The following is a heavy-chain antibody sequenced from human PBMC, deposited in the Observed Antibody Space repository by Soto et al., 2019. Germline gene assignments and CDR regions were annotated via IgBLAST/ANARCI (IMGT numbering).Heavy chain of an antibody. CDR2: IIPIFGTA. D-gene: IGHD3-3*01. Sequence: SVKVSGKASGGTFSSYAISWVRQAPGQGLEWMGGIIPIFGTANYAQKFQGRVTITADESTSTAYMELSSLRSEDTAVYYCARDRTYYDFWSGYPRPCYFDYWGQGTLVTVSS. CDR1: GGTFSSYA. CDR3: ARDRTYYDFWSGYPRPCYFDY. V-gene: IGHV1-69*13. J-gene: IGHJ4*02.